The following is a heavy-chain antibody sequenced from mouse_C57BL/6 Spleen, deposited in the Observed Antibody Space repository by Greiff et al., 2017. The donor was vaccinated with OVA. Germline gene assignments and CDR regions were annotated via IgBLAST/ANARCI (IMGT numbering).Heavy chain of an antibody. CDR3: ARSGCDYPWFAY. V-gene: IGHV1-69*01. CDR1: GYTFTSYW. Sequence: QVQLQQPGAELVMPGASVKLSCKASGYTFTSYWMHWVKQRPGQGLEWIGEIDPSDSYTNYNQKFKGKSTLTVDKSSSTAYMQLSSLTSEVSAGYSCARSGCDYPWFAYWGQGTLVTVSA. CDR2: IDPSDSYT. D-gene: IGHD2-4*01. J-gene: IGHJ3*01.